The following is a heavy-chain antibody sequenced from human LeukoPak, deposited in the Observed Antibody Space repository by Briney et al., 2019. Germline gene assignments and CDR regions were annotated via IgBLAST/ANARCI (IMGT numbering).Heavy chain of an antibody. Sequence: GRSLRLSCAASGFTFSSYGMHWVRQAPGKGLEWVSVIYSGGSTYYADSVKGRFTISRDNSKNTLYLQMNSLRAEDTAVYYCARDLVGYCSGGSCYRPYYYYGMDVWGQGTTVTVSS. CDR1: GFTFSSYG. CDR3: ARDLVGYCSGGSCYRPYYYYGMDV. J-gene: IGHJ6*02. V-gene: IGHV3-53*01. D-gene: IGHD2-15*01. CDR2: IYSGGST.